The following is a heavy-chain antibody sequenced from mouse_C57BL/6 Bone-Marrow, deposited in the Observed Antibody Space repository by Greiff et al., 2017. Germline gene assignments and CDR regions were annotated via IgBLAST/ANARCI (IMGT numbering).Heavy chain of an antibody. CDR2: ISNGGGST. J-gene: IGHJ3*01. D-gene: IGHD2-5*01. V-gene: IGHV5-12*01. CDR3: ARHKSNPYAWFAC. Sequence: EVKVVESGGGLVQPGGSLKLSCAASGFTFSDYYMYWVRQTPEKRLEWVAYISNGGGSTYYPDTVKGRFTISRDNAKNTLYLQMSRLKSEDTAMYYCARHKSNPYAWFACWGQGTLVTVSA. CDR1: GFTFSDYY.